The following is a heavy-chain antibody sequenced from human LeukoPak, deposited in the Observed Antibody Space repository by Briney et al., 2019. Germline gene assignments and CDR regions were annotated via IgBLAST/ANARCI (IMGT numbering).Heavy chain of an antibody. CDR1: GGTFSSYA. D-gene: IGHD6-19*01. V-gene: IGHV1-69*05. CDR2: IIPIFGTA. Sequence: ASVKVSCKASGGTFSSYAISWVRQAPGQGLEWMGGIIPIFGTANYAQKFQGRVTITTDESTSTAYMELSSLRSEDTAVYYCASVNPIAVAGIRLDYWGQGTLVTVSS. J-gene: IGHJ4*02. CDR3: ASVNPIAVAGIRLDY.